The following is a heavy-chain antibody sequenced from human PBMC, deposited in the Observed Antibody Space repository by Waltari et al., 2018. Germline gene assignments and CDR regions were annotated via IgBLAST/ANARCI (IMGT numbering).Heavy chain of an antibody. Sequence: QVQLVQSGAEVKKPGASVKVSCKASGYTFTGYYMHWVRQAPGQGLEWMGWINPNIGGTNYAQKFQGRVTMTRETSISTAYMELSRLRSDDTAVYYCARGPIPAAIPALNFDYWGQGTLVTVSS. V-gene: IGHV1-2*02. D-gene: IGHD2-2*02. CDR2: INPNIGGT. J-gene: IGHJ4*02. CDR3: ARGPIPAAIPALNFDY. CDR1: GYTFTGYY.